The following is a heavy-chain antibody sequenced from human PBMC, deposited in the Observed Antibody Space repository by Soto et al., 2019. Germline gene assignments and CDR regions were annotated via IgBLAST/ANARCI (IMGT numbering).Heavy chain of an antibody. CDR1: GGSISDDTYY. Sequence: QLQLQESGPGLVKPSETLSLTCTVSGGSISDDTYYWGWIRQPPGKGLEWIGSIYYSGTSSYNPSPKSRVPLSVAPSKHQRPLRLSSVTAADTAVYYCARLHCHSPNCVPVAPWGQGTLVIVSS. J-gene: IGHJ5*02. CDR2: IYYSGTS. D-gene: IGHD2-2*01. V-gene: IGHV4-39*01. CDR3: ARLHCHSPNCVPVAP.